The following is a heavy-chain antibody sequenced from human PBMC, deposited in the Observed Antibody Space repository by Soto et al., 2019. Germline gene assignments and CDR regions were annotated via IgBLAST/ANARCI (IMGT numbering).Heavy chain of an antibody. J-gene: IGHJ4*02. D-gene: IGHD6-6*01. CDR3: ARDSSKPWDS. CDR2: IGRTSTPI. CDR1: GFTFISYS. Sequence: EVQLVQSGGGLVQPGGSLRLSCTASGFTFISYSMNWVRQAPGKGLEWVSYIGRTSTPIYYADSVKGRFTISRDNARNSVYLQMNSLRDEDTAVYYCARDSSKPWDSWCQGTLVTVSS. V-gene: IGHV3-48*02.